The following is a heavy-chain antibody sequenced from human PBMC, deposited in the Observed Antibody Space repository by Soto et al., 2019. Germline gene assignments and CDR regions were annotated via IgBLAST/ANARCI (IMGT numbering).Heavy chain of an antibody. V-gene: IGHV3-23*01. J-gene: IGHJ3*02. CDR3: AKDTQFWGGYSYEGDAFDI. D-gene: IGHD3-3*01. Sequence: PGGSQRLSCAASGFTFSSYAMSLVRQAPGKGLEWVSAISGSGGSTYYADSVKGRFTISRDNSKNTLYLQMNSLRAEDTAVYYCAKDTQFWGGYSYEGDAFDIWAKGTMVTVS. CDR2: ISGSGGST. CDR1: GFTFSSYA.